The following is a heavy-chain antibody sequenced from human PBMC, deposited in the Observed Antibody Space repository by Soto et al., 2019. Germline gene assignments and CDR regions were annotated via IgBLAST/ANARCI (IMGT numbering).Heavy chain of an antibody. D-gene: IGHD3-3*01. CDR1: GGSISSGDYY. J-gene: IGHJ5*02. CDR3: ARWWSGSRQGFDP. Sequence: QVQLQESGPGLVKPSQTLSLTCTVSGGSISSGDYYWSWIRQHPGKGLEWIGYIYYSRSTYYNPSLKSRATISVDTSKNQFSLKLSSVTAADTAVYYCARWWSGSRQGFDPWGQGTLVTVSS. CDR2: IYYSRST. V-gene: IGHV4-31*03.